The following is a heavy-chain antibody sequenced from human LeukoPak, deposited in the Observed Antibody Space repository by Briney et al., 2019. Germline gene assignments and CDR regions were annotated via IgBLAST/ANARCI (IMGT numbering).Heavy chain of an antibody. Sequence: GGSLRLSCAASGFTFSNYGMHWVRQAPGKGLEGVAFISYDGSNRYYADFVKGRFTISRDNSTNTLYLQMNSLRAEDTAIYYCAKDLEYSGSGTSAAFDYWGQGTLVTVSS. D-gene: IGHD3-10*01. CDR3: AKDLEYSGSGTSAAFDY. V-gene: IGHV3-30*18. CDR1: GFTFSNYG. CDR2: ISYDGSNR. J-gene: IGHJ4*02.